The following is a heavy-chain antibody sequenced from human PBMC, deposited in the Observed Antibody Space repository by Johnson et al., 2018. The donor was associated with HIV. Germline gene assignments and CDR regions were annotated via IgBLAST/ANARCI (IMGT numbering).Heavy chain of an antibody. J-gene: IGHJ3*02. CDR1: GFTFSSYA. Sequence: QVQLVESGGGLVQPGRSLRLSCAASGFTFSSYAMYWVRQPPGKGLEWVAVISFDGSNKYYADSVKGRFSISRDNSKNTLYLQMNSLRAEDTAVYYCASHVGSSVGSAFDIWGQGTMVTVSS. CDR2: ISFDGSNK. D-gene: IGHD6-6*01. V-gene: IGHV3-30*04. CDR3: ASHVGSSVGSAFDI.